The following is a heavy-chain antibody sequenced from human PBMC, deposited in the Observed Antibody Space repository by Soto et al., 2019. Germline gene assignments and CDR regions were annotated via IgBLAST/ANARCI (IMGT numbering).Heavy chain of an antibody. CDR3: ARRFWGDPWQKLVVFDY. CDR2: IYYRGST. V-gene: IGHV4-39*01. CDR1: GGSISRSSYY. D-gene: IGHD6-13*01. Sequence: QLQLQASGPGLVKPSETLSLTCTVSGGSISRSSYYWGWIRQPPGKGLEWIGSIYYRGSTYYNPSLKRRVTIAVDTSKNQFSLKLSSVTAADTAVYYCARRFWGDPWQKLVVFDYWGQGTLVTVSS. J-gene: IGHJ4*02.